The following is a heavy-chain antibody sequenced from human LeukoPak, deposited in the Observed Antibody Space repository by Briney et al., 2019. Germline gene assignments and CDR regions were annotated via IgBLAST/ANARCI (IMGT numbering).Heavy chain of an antibody. CDR1: GYSISSGYY. CDR3: ARGGGNGVGWVGQYYYMDV. CDR2: IFHSGST. J-gene: IGHJ6*03. V-gene: IGHV4-38-2*02. D-gene: IGHD3-3*01. Sequence: SETLSLICSVSGYSISSGYYWTCIRQPPGKGLEWIGNIFHSGSTYNNPSLKSRVTISVDTSKNQFSLQLSSVSAADTGVYYCARGGGNGVGWVGQYYYMDVWGKGTTVTVSS.